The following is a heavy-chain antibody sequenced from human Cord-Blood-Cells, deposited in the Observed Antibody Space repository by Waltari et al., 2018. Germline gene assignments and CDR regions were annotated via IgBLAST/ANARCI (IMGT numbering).Heavy chain of an antibody. D-gene: IGHD3-9*01. CDR3: ATSPPLTLHQNYGMDV. CDR2: FDAEEGET. CDR1: GYTLTELS. V-gene: IGHV1-24*01. Sequence: QVQLVQSGAEVKKPGASVKVSCKVSGYTLTELSMHWVRQAPGKGLEWMGGFDAEEGETSYAQKFQGRVTMTEHTSTDTAYMELSSLRSEDTAVYYCATSPPLTLHQNYGMDVWGQGTTVTVSS. J-gene: IGHJ6*02.